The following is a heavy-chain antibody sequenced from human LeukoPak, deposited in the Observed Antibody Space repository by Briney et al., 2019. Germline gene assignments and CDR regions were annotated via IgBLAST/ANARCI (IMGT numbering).Heavy chain of an antibody. V-gene: IGHV3-48*03. CDR2: ISSSSSSTI. J-gene: IGHJ4*02. Sequence: GGSLRLSCAASGFTFSNYEMNWVRQAPGKGLEWVSYISSSSSSTIYYADSVKGRFTISRDNPKNSLYLQMNSLRAEDTAVYYCARDTTVTKFDCWGQGTLVTVSS. CDR3: ARDTTVTKFDC. CDR1: GFTFSNYE. D-gene: IGHD4-17*01.